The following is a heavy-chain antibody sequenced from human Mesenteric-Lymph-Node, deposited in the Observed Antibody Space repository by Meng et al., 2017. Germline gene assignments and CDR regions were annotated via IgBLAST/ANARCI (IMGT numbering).Heavy chain of an antibody. CDR2: ISSDGIAT. CDR1: GFTFSNYL. V-gene: IGHV3-74*01. Sequence: GGSLRLSCAASGFTFSNYLMHWVRQAPGEGLVWVARISSDGIATTYADSVKGRFTISRDNAKNTLYLQMNSLRAEDTAVYYCARLTVVAGKTPWGQGLLVTVSS. J-gene: IGHJ5*02. D-gene: IGHD6-19*01. CDR3: ARLTVVAGKTP.